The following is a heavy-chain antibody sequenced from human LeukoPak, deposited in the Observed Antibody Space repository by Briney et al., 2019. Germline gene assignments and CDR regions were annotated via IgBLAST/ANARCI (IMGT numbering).Heavy chain of an antibody. J-gene: IGHJ4*02. CDR1: GFTFSSYA. Sequence: PGGSLRLSCAASGFTFSSYAMSWVRQAPRKGLEWVSAISGSGGSTYYADSVKGRFTISRDNSKNTLYLQMNSLRAEDTAVYYCAKSNPPYDFWSGYYGYWGQGTLVTVSS. D-gene: IGHD3-3*01. CDR3: AKSNPPYDFWSGYYGY. V-gene: IGHV3-23*01. CDR2: ISGSGGST.